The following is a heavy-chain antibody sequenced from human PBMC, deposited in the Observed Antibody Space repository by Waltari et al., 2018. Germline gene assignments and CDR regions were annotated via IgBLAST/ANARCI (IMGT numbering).Heavy chain of an antibody. Sequence: QVQLQQWGAGLLKPSETLSLTCAVYGGSFSGYYWSWIRQPPGKGLEWIGEINHSGSTNYNPCLKSRVTISVDTSKNQFSLKLSSVTAADTAVYYCARGRDFWSGYYELDYFDYWGQGTLVTVSS. CDR1: GGSFSGYY. J-gene: IGHJ4*02. V-gene: IGHV4-34*01. CDR3: ARGRDFWSGYYELDYFDY. D-gene: IGHD3-3*01. CDR2: INHSGST.